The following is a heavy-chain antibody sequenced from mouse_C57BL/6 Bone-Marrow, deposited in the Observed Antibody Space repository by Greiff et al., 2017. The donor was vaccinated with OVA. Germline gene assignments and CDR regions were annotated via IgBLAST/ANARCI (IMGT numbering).Heavy chain of an antibody. D-gene: IGHD1-1*01. CDR2: ISSGGSYT. CDR3: ARHYYGSSLGFAY. Sequence: DVMLVESGGDLVKPGGSLKLSCAASGFTFSSYGMSWVRQTPDKRLEWVATISSGGSYTYYPDSVKGRFTISRDNAKNTLYLQRSSLKSEDTAMYYCARHYYGSSLGFAYWGQGTLVTVSA. J-gene: IGHJ3*01. CDR1: GFTFSSYG. V-gene: IGHV5-6*02.